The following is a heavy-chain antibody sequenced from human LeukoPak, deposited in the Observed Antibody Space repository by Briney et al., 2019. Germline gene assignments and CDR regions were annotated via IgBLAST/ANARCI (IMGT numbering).Heavy chain of an antibody. CDR3: ARDCSGGSCYLWGNNWFDP. J-gene: IGHJ5*02. Sequence: ASVKVSCKASGYTFTSYGISWVRQAPGQGLEWMGWISAYNGNTNYAQKLQGRVTMTTGTSTSTAYMELRSLRSDDTAVYYCARDCSGGSCYLWGNNWFDPWGQGTLVTVSS. V-gene: IGHV1-18*01. CDR1: GYTFTSYG. CDR2: ISAYNGNT. D-gene: IGHD2-15*01.